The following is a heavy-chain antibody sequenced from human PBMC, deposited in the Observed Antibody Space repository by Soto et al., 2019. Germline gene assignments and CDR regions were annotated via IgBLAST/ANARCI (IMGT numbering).Heavy chain of an antibody. CDR2: IYYSGST. CDR1: GDSISSYY. Sequence: QVQLQESGPGLVKPSETLSLTCTVSGDSISSYYWSWIRQPPGKRLEWVGYIYYSGSTNYNPSLKSRVTLTKETSKDPVSPKLNPVAAAEPAVVYFKVGGDRSDFDYWGQGTLVTVSS. D-gene: IGHD2-21*02. V-gene: IGHV4-59*08. CDR3: KVGGDRSDFDY. J-gene: IGHJ4*02.